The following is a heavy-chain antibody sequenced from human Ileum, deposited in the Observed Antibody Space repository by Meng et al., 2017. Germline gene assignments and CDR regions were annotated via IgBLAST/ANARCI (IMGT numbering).Heavy chain of an antibody. V-gene: IGHV4-61*01. Sequence: QVQLQGSGPGLARPSGTPSLICTVSGASVTTSHYQWGWIRQPPGKGLEWIGYASTNYNPSLKSRLTISLDTSKNQVSLKLTSVTAADTAVYYCARDHWGSLDYWGQGILVTVSS. CDR1: GASVTTSHYQ. J-gene: IGHJ4*02. CDR2: AST. D-gene: IGHD7-27*01. CDR3: ARDHWGSLDY.